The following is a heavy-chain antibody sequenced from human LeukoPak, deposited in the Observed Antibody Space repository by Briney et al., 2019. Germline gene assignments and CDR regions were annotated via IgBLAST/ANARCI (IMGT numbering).Heavy chain of an antibody. Sequence: GGSLRLSCAASGFTFSSYAMHWVRQAPGKGLEWVAVISYDGSNKYYADSVKGRFTISRDNSKNTLYLQMNSLRAEDTAVYYCARDSYDYYDSSVLVWGQGTTVTVSS. CDR1: GFTFSSYA. CDR2: ISYDGSNK. J-gene: IGHJ6*02. CDR3: ARDSYDYYDSSVLV. V-gene: IGHV3-30-3*01. D-gene: IGHD3-22*01.